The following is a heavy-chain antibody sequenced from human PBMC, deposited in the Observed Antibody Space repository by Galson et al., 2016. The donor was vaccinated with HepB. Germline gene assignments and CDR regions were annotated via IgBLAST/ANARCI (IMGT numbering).Heavy chain of an antibody. CDR2: IYYTGTT. V-gene: IGHV4-31*11. D-gene: IGHD1-14*01. J-gene: IGHJ3*02. CDR1: GGSISSGGYY. Sequence: TLSLTCAVYGGSISSGGYYWGWIRQHPGKGLEWIGYIYYTGTTYYSPSLKSRVTISIDTSKDQFSLKLKSVTAADTAVYYCARDLDGSTGWADAYDIWGQGTLVTVSS. CDR3: ARDLDGSTGWADAYDI.